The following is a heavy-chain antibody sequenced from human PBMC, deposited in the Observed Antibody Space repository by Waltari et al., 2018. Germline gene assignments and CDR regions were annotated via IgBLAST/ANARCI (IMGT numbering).Heavy chain of an antibody. Sequence: EVQLVESGGGLVQPGGSLRLSCAASGVTFSSYAISWVRQAPGKGLGWVSAISGSGGSTSYADAVKGRSTISRDNSKNTLYMQMNSLRAEDTAVYYCATESYYDWFDPWGQGTLVTVSS. V-gene: IGHV3-23*04. CDR2: ISGSGGST. CDR3: ATESYYDWFDP. D-gene: IGHD1-26*01. CDR1: GVTFSSYA. J-gene: IGHJ5*02.